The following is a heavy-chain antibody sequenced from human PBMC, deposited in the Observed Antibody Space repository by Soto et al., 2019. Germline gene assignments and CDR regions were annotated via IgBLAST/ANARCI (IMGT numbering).Heavy chain of an antibody. CDR1: GFSFSSSA. V-gene: IGHV3-23*01. CDR2: ISVGGGST. CDR3: ARVITMIDY. J-gene: IGHJ4*02. D-gene: IGHD3-22*01. Sequence: GGSLRLSCVASGFSFSSSAMSWVRQAPGKGLEWVSAISVGGGSTYYADSVKGRFTVSSDNSKNTLCLPMNSMRAEGTDIYYCARVITMIDYWGQGTLVTVSS.